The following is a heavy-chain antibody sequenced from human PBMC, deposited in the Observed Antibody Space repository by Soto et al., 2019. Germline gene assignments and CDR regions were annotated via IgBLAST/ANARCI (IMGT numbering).Heavy chain of an antibody. CDR3: DSHIAFASGTHYEIVT. Sequence: DVQLVESGGGLVEPGGSLRLSCAASGLIFSSAWMSWVRQAPGKGLEWVGRIRSKIDGGTADYAAPVKGRFTISRDDSKSTLYLQMNSLKSEDTGIYYCDSHIAFASGTHYEIVTWGQGTVVTVSA. CDR2: IRSKIDGGTA. V-gene: IGHV3-15*07. J-gene: IGHJ5*02. CDR1: GLIFSSAW. D-gene: IGHD1-26*01.